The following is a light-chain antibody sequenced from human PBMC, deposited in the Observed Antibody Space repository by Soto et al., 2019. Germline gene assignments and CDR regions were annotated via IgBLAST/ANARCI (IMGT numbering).Light chain of an antibody. Sequence: EIVMTQSPATLSVSPGEGATLSCMARQNIASNLAWYQQKPGQPPRLLIYSASTRATGIPARFSGGGSGTEFTLTISSLQSEDFAAYYCQQYSNRPFTFGEGTKVDIK. CDR1: QNIASN. CDR2: SAS. V-gene: IGKV3-15*01. CDR3: QQYSNRPFT. J-gene: IGKJ4*01.